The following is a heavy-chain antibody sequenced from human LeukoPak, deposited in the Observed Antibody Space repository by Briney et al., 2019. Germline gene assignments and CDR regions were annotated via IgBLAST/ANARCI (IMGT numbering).Heavy chain of an antibody. J-gene: IGHJ4*02. Sequence: GASVKVSCKASANTFSDYYVHWVRQAPGQGLQWMGWFHPSSDAAGYAQRFQGRVSMTRDTSFSTAYMQPTGLRSDDTATYYCAIKRIRCNPLVLWGRGTLVTVSS. V-gene: IGHV1-2*02. CDR2: FHPSSDAA. CDR1: ANTFSDYY. D-gene: IGHD2/OR15-2a*01. CDR3: AIKRIRCNPLVL.